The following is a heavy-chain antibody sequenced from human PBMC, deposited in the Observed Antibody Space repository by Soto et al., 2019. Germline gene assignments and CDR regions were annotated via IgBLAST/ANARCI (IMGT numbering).Heavy chain of an antibody. Sequence: AETLSLTCSVSGGTISSYYWSWIRQPPGKGLEWIGYIYSRGTTRYNPSLKSRATILVDTSKNQFSLRLTSVTATDTAVYYCATGRISRGLDVWGQGTTVTVSS. CDR3: ATGRISRGLDV. V-gene: IGHV4-59*12. CDR1: GGTISSYY. CDR2: IYSRGTT. J-gene: IGHJ6*02.